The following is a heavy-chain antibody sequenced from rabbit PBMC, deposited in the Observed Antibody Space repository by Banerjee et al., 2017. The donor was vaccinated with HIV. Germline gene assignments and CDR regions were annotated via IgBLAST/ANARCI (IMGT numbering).Heavy chain of an antibody. CDR1: GFSFSSSW. J-gene: IGHJ4*01. V-gene: IGHV1S45*01. CDR2: IYTGSGTT. CDR3: ARDLAGVIGWNFNL. D-gene: IGHD4-1*01. Sequence: QEQLEESGGDLVKPGASLTLTCTASGFSFSSSWICWVRQAPGKGLERIACIYTGSGTTYYATWAKGRFTISKTSSTTVTLQMTSLTAADTATYFCARDLAGVIGWNFNLWGQGTLVTVS.